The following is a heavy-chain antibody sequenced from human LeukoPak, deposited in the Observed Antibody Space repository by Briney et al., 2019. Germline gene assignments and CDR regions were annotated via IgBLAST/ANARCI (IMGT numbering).Heavy chain of an antibody. CDR2: IYTGGST. D-gene: IGHD6-19*01. Sequence: QAGGSLRLSCAASGFSVSSNYMRWVRQAPGKGLEWVSFIYTGGSTYYADSVRGRFTISRDNSKNTLYLQMNSLRAEDTAVYYCATGRSSSGWSYWGQGTLVTVSS. CDR3: ATGRSSSGWSY. CDR1: GFSVSSNY. J-gene: IGHJ4*02. V-gene: IGHV3-53*01.